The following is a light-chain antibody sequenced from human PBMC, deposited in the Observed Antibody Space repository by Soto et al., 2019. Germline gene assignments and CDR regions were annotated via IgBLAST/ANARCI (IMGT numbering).Light chain of an antibody. CDR1: QSVTSTY. J-gene: IGKJ2*01. Sequence: VLTQSPGTLSLSPGERATLSCRASQSVTSTYLAWYQQKPGQAPRLLIYGASSRATGVPDRFSGSGSGTDFTLTISRLEPEDFVVYYCQQYSSLPHTFGQGTKLEVK. CDR3: QQYSSLPHT. CDR2: GAS. V-gene: IGKV3-20*01.